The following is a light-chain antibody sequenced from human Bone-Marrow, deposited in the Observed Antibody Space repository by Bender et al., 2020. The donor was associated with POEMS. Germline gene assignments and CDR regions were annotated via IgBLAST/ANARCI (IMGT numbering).Light chain of an antibody. J-gene: IGLJ1*01. Sequence: QSALTQPASVSGSPGQSITISCTGTSSDIGNYNLVSWYQLHPGKAPKLLIYAGTQRPSGISNRFSGTKSGNTASLTISGLQTDDEADYYCCSKAGGYTLVFGTGTKLTVL. CDR1: SSDIGNYNL. CDR3: CSKAGGYTLV. V-gene: IGLV2-23*01. CDR2: AGT.